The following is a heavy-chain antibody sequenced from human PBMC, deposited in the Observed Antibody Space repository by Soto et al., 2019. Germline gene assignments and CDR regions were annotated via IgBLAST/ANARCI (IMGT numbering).Heavy chain of an antibody. D-gene: IGHD6-19*01. J-gene: IGHJ4*02. Sequence: GESLKISCKGSGYSFAGYWITWVRQKPGKGLEWMGRIDPSDSQTYYSPSFRGHVTISVTKSITTVFLQWSSLRASDTAMYYCARPDSTGYYDYWGQGTPVTVSS. CDR1: GYSFAGYW. CDR2: IDPSDSQT. CDR3: ARPDSTGYYDY. V-gene: IGHV5-10-1*01.